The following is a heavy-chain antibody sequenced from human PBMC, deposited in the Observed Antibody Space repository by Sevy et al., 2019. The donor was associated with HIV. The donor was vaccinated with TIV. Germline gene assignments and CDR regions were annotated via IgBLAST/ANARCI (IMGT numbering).Heavy chain of an antibody. CDR1: GFTFSSYW. V-gene: IGHV3-7*01. CDR3: VRLFYGSADY. CDR2: INRDGSET. J-gene: IGHJ4*02. Sequence: GGSLRLSCAASGFTFSSYWMSWVRQAPGKGLEWVATINRDGSETFYVDSVKGRFTISRHNPRKSLYLQTNSLSAEDTAVYYCVRLFYGSADYWGQGTLVTVSS. D-gene: IGHD3-10*01.